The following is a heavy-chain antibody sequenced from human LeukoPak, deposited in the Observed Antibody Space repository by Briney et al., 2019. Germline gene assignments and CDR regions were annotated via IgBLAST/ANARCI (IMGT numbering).Heavy chain of an antibody. CDR1: GFTFSSYA. D-gene: IGHD3-22*01. J-gene: IGHJ4*02. Sequence: PGGSLRLSCAASGFTFSSYAMSWVRQAPGKGLEWVSAISGSGGSTYYADSVKGRFTISRDNAKNSLCLQMNSLRAEDTAVYYCARGAYYYEDWGQGTLVTVSS. CDR2: ISGSGGST. CDR3: ARGAYYYED. V-gene: IGHV3-23*01.